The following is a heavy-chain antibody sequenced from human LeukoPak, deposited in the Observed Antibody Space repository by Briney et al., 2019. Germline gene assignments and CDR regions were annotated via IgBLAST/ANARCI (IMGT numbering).Heavy chain of an antibody. CDR1: GFILRGYD. CDR2: IGTGGGAK. CDR3: ARDGPAYSFDY. J-gene: IGHJ4*02. Sequence: GGSLRLSCAASGFILRGYDMNWVRQALGKGLEWVSSIGTGGGAKYYADSVEGRFTISRDNARNSLYLQMDSLRPEDTAVYYCARDGPAYSFDYWGQGTLVTVSS. V-gene: IGHV3-48*03. D-gene: IGHD5-18*01.